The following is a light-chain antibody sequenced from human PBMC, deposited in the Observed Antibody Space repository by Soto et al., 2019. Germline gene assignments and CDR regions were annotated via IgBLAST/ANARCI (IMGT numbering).Light chain of an antibody. Sequence: DFQMTQPPSTLSASVGDRVTITCRASQSISSWLAWYQQKPGKAPKLLIYKASSLESGVPSRFSGSGSGTEFTLTISSLQPDDFGTYYCQQYNSYSRTFGQGTKVDIK. CDR2: KAS. CDR3: QQYNSYSRT. CDR1: QSISSW. J-gene: IGKJ1*01. V-gene: IGKV1-5*03.